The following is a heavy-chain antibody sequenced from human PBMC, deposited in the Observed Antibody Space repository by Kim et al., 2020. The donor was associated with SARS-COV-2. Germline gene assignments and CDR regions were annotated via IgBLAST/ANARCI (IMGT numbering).Heavy chain of an antibody. D-gene: IGHD3-22*01. Sequence: YYADSVKGRFTISRDNSENTLYLQVGSLRTQDMAVYFCARSAPDSTGYFDYWGQGTLVTVSS. V-gene: IGHV3-64*02. J-gene: IGHJ4*02. CDR3: ARSAPDSTGYFDY.